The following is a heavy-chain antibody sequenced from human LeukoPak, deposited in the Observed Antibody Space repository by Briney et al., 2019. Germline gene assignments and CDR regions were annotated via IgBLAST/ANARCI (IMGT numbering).Heavy chain of an antibody. D-gene: IGHD6-19*01. J-gene: IGHJ4*02. CDR1: GGSFSGYY. CDR2: INHSGST. CDR3: ARLQRHSSGWYPIDY. V-gene: IGHV4-34*01. Sequence: PSETLSLTCAVYGGSFSGYYWSWIRQPPGKGLEWIGEINHSGSTNYNPSLKSRVTISVDTSKNQFSLKLSSVTAADTAVYYCARLQRHSSGWYPIDYWGQGTLVTVSS.